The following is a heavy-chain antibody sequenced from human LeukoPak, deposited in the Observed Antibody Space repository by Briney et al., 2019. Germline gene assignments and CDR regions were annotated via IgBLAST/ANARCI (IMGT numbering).Heavy chain of an antibody. D-gene: IGHD4-17*01. CDR3: AREDYGDSGFDY. J-gene: IGHJ4*02. Sequence: SETLSLTCTVSGGSISSYYWSWIRQPPGKGLEWIGYIYYSGSTNCNPSLKSRVTISVDTSKNQFSLKLSSVTAADTAVYYCAREDYGDSGFDYWGQGTLVTVSS. CDR1: GGSISSYY. CDR2: IYYSGST. V-gene: IGHV4-59*01.